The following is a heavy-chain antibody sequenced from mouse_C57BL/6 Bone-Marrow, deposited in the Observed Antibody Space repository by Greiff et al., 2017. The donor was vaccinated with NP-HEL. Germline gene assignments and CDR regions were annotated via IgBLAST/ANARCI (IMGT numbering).Heavy chain of an antibody. CDR2: SRNKANDYTT. V-gene: IGHV7-1*01. CDR1: GFTFSDFY. D-gene: IGHD1-1*01. J-gene: IGHJ1*03. CDR3: ARDAGSSDWYFDV. Sequence: EVMLVESGGGLVQSGRSLRLSCATSGFTFSDFYMEWVRQAPGKGLEWIAASRNKANDYTTEYSASVKGQFIVSRDTSQSILYLQMNALRAEDTAIYYCARDAGSSDWYFDVWGTGTTVTVSS.